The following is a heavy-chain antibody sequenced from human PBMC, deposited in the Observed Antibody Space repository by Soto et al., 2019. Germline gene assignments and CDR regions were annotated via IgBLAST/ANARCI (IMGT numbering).Heavy chain of an antibody. D-gene: IGHD2-2*01. V-gene: IGHV1-2*04. Sequence: GASVKVSCKASGYTFTGYYMHWVRQAPGQGLEWMGWINPNSGGTNYAQKFQGWVTMTRDTSISTAYMELSRLRSDDTAVYYCARGRRNCSSTSCYCSGGSCPGGWFDPWGQGTLVTVSS. J-gene: IGHJ5*02. CDR2: INPNSGGT. CDR1: GYTFTGYY. CDR3: ARGRRNCSSTSCYCSGGSCPGGWFDP.